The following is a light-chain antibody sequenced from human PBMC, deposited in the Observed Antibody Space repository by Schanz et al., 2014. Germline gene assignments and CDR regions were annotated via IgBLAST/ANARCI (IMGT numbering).Light chain of an antibody. CDR1: SSDIGGYNY. CDR3: TSSTGSNVV. J-gene: IGLJ2*01. Sequence: QSALTQPPSASGSPGQSVTISCTGTSSDIGGYNYVSWYQQHPGKAPKLMIYEVSKRPSGVPDRFSGSKSGNTASLTVSGLQAEDEADYYCTSSTGSNVVFGGGTKLTVL. CDR2: EVS. V-gene: IGLV2-8*01.